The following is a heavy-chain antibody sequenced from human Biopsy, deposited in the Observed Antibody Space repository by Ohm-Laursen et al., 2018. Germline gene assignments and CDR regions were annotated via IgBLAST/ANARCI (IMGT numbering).Heavy chain of an antibody. CDR3: ARGSNGYGGLYFPH. V-gene: IGHV4-59*11. J-gene: IGHJ1*01. D-gene: IGHD4-23*01. CDR1: GGSFTGPY. Sequence: TLSLTCTVSGGSFTGPYWTWIRQPPGKGLAWIGHISHTGYTSYKSSLKSRVTISLDTSRKHFSLRLTSLAAADTAVYYCARGSNGYGGLYFPHWGQGTLVTVSS. CDR2: ISHTGYT.